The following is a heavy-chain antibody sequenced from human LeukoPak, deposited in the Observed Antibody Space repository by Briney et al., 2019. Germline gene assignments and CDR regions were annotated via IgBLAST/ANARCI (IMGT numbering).Heavy chain of an antibody. Sequence: PGGSLRRSGAASGFTFSSYSMNWVRQAPGKGLKGVSSISSSSSYLYYADSVKGRFTISRDNAKNSLYLQMNSLRAEDTAVYYCARDCSSGYYDFWSGYWAFDIWGQGTMVTVSS. CDR1: GFTFSSYS. CDR2: ISSSSSYL. D-gene: IGHD3-3*01. J-gene: IGHJ3*02. CDR3: ARDCSSGYYDFWSGYWAFDI. V-gene: IGHV3-21*01.